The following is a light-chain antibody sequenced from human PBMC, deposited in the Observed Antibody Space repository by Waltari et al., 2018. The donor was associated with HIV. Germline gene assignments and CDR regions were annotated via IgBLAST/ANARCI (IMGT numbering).Light chain of an antibody. CDR1: QSIDNW. CDR2: RTS. J-gene: IGKJ2*01. CDR3: QQYSTHYA. Sequence: DIPMTPSPSNLSASVGDTVVITCRASQSIDNWLDWYQQKPGRAPRLLVARTSLLESGVSSRFRGSGSGTEFTLTIRSLQPDDIGTYYCQQYSTHYAFGQGTRVE. V-gene: IGKV1-5*03.